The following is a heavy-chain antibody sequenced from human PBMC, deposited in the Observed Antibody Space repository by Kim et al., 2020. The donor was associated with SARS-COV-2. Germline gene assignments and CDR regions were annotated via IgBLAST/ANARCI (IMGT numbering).Heavy chain of an antibody. CDR2: NHSGST. Sequence: NHSGSTNCNPSLKSRVTISVDTSKSQFSLKLSSVTAADTAVYYCASLPDYWGQGTLVSVSS. V-gene: IGHV4-34*01. J-gene: IGHJ4*02. CDR3: ASLPDY.